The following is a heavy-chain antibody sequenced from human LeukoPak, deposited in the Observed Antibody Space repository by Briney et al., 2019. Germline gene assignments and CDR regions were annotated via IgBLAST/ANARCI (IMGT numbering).Heavy chain of an antibody. D-gene: IGHD1-1*01. CDR2: MNPNSGNT. J-gene: IGHJ6*02. CDR3: ARGNLRVHDYYYGMDV. V-gene: IGHV1-8*01. CDR1: GYTFTSYD. Sequence: ASVKVSCKASGYTFTSYDINWVRQATGQGLEWMGWMNPNSGNTGYAQKFQGRVTMTRNTSISTAYMELSSLRSEDTAVYYCARGNLRVHDYYYGMDVWGQGTTVTVSS.